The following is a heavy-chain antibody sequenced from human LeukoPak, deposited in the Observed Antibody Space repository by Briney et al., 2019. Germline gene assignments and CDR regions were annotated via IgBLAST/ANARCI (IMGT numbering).Heavy chain of an antibody. CDR2: INPNSGGA. CDR3: ARVKTMIIVVSLFDY. CDR1: GYIFSGYY. V-gene: IGHV1-2*02. Sequence: ASVEVSCKACGYIFSGYYMHWLRQAPGQGLEWMGWINPNSGGADYAQKFQGRVTMTRDTSISTAYMELSRLRSDDTAVYYCARVKTMIIVVSLFDYWGQGTLVTVSS. J-gene: IGHJ4*02. D-gene: IGHD3-22*01.